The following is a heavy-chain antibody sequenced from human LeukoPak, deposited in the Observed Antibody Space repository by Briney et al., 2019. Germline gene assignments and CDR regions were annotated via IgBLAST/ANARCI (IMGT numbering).Heavy chain of an antibody. CDR1: GYTFTSHY. V-gene: IGHV1-18*04. J-gene: IGHJ4*02. Sequence: ASVKVSCKASGYTFTSHYMHWVRQAPGQGLEWMGWISSYNGNTNYAQKLQGRVTMTTDTSTSTAYMELRSLRSDDTAVYYCARDFLPYGGYVSFDYWGQGTLVTVSS. CDR2: ISSYNGNT. CDR3: ARDFLPYGGYVSFDY. D-gene: IGHD5-12*01.